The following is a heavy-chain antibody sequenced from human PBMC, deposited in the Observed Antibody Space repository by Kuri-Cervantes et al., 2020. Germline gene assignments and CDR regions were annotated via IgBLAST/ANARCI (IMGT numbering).Heavy chain of an antibody. D-gene: IGHD2-15*01. V-gene: IGHV4-59*13. CDR2: IYYSGST. CDR3: ARGLRCSGGSCYSYPSPLFSSLRFDP. Sequence: GSLRLSCTVSGGSISSYYWSWTRQPPGKGLEWIGYIYYSGSTNYNPSLKSRVTISVDTSKNQFSLKLSSVTAADTAVYYCARGLRCSGGSCYSYPSPLFSSLRFDPWGQGTLVTVSS. J-gene: IGHJ5*02. CDR1: GGSISSYY.